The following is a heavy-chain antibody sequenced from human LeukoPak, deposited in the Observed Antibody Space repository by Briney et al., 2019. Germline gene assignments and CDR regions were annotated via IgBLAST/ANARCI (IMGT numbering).Heavy chain of an antibody. Sequence: SETLSLTCTVSGDSISGNYWSWFRQPAGKGLEWLGRIYAKGTTNYNPSLKSRVTLSVDTSKNQFSLRLSSVTDADTAVYYCARDGDGKSYWGQGTLVTVSS. V-gene: IGHV4-4*07. J-gene: IGHJ4*02. D-gene: IGHD5-24*01. CDR3: ARDGDGKSY. CDR1: GDSISGNY. CDR2: IYAKGTT.